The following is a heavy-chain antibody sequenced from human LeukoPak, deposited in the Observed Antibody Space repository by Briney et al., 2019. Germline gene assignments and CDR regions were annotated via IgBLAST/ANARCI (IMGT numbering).Heavy chain of an antibody. CDR3: AGRRITIFGEVIRSRRHYFDP. V-gene: IGHV4-34*12. Sequence: SETLSLTCAVYGGSFSGYYWSCIPHPPGGGLGWIGEIIQSGSTNYNPSPKSRVTISVDTSKNQFSLKLSSVTAADTAVYYCAGRRITIFGEVIRSRRHYFDPWGQGSLVTVSS. D-gene: IGHD3-3*01. J-gene: IGHJ5*02. CDR1: GGSFSGYY. CDR2: IIQSGST.